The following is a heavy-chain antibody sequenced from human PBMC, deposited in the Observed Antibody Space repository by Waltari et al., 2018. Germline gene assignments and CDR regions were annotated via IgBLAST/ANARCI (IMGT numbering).Heavy chain of an antibody. V-gene: IGHV4-59*01. D-gene: IGHD3-3*01. Sequence: QVQLQESAPGLVKPSETLSLTCTALGGPITSYYWSWIRQPPGKGLELIGYNYYSGSTNYNPNLKSRVTISVDTAKNQFSLKLSSVTAADTAVYYCARGGETYYDFWSGYYIPFFDYWGQGTLVTVSS. CDR3: ARGGETYYDFWSGYYIPFFDY. J-gene: IGHJ4*02. CDR2: NYYSGST. CDR1: GGPITSYY.